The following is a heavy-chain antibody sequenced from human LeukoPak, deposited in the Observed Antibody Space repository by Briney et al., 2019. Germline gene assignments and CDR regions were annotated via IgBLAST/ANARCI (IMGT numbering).Heavy chain of an antibody. CDR1: GGSISSGGYY. Sequence: PSQTLSLTCAVSGGSISSGGYYWSWIRQPPGKGLEWIGYIYYSGSTNYNPSLKSRVTISVDTSKNQFSLKLSSVTAADTAVYYCARCHYFGSGAYDYWGQGTLVTVSS. J-gene: IGHJ4*02. V-gene: IGHV4-61*08. CDR3: ARCHYFGSGAYDY. CDR2: IYYSGST. D-gene: IGHD3-10*01.